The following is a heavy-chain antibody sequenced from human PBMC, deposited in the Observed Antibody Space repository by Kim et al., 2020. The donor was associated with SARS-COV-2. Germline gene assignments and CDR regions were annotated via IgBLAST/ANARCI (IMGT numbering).Heavy chain of an antibody. CDR2: IKSKTDGGTT. CDR3: TTEKITMVRGVFFRAFDN. D-gene: IGHD3-10*01. J-gene: IGHJ3*02. Sequence: GGSLRLSCAASGFTFSNAWMSWVRQAPGKWLEWVGRIKSKTDGGTTDYAAPVKGRFTISRDDSKNTLYLQMNSLKTEDTAVYYCTTEKITMVRGVFFRAFDNWGQGTMVTVSS. CDR1: GFTFSNAW. V-gene: IGHV3-15*01.